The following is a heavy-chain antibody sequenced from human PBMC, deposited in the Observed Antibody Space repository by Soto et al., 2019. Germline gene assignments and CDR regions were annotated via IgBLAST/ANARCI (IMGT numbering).Heavy chain of an antibody. CDR3: ARYNGGNEYYYYGMDV. J-gene: IGHJ6*02. Sequence: SVNVSCKASGGTFSSYAISWVRQAPGQGLEWMGGIITIFGTANYAQKFQGRVTITADESTSTAYMELSSMRSEDTAVYYCARYNGGNEYYYYGMDVWGQGTTVTVSS. CDR1: GGTFSSYA. D-gene: IGHD2-15*01. V-gene: IGHV1-69*13. CDR2: IITIFGTA.